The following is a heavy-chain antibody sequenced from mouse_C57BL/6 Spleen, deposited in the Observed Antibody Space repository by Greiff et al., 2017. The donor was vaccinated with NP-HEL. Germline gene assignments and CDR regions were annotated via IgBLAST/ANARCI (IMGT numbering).Heavy chain of an antibody. Sequence: VQLQQSGPELVKPGASVKIPCKASGYTFTDYNMDWVKQSHGKSLEWIGDINPNNGGTIYNQKFKGKATLTVDKSSSTAYMELRSLTSEATAVYFCARVNYYGSSPFAYWGQGTLVTVSA. V-gene: IGHV1-18*01. CDR3: ARVNYYGSSPFAY. D-gene: IGHD1-1*01. CDR1: GYTFTDYN. CDR2: INPNNGGT. J-gene: IGHJ3*01.